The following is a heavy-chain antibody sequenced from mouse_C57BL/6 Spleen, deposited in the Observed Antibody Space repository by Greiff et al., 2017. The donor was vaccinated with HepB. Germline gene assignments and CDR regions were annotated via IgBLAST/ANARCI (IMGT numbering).Heavy chain of an antibody. V-gene: IGHV14-3*01. CDR1: GFNIKNTY. CDR2: IDPANGNT. Sequence: VHVKQSVAELVRPGASVKLSCTASGFNIKNTYMHWVKQRPEQGLEWIGRIDPANGNTKYAPKFQGKATLTADTSSNTAYLQLSSLTSEDTAIYYCASPYYSNFMDYWGQGTSVTVSS. CDR3: ASPYYSNFMDY. J-gene: IGHJ4*01. D-gene: IGHD2-5*01.